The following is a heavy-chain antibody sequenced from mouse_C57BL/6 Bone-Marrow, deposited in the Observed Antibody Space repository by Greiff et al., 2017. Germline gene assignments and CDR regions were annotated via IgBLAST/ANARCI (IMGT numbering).Heavy chain of an antibody. CDR2: IDPSDSET. J-gene: IGHJ2*01. CDR3: ARLDYYGSCFDY. V-gene: IGHV1-52*01. D-gene: IGHD1-1*01. Sequence: VQLQQPGAELVRPGSSVKLSCKASGYTFTSYWMHWVKQRPIQGLEWIGNIDPSDSETHYNQKFKDKATLTVDKSSSTAYMQLSSLTSEDSAVYYGARLDYYGSCFDYWGQGTTLTVSS. CDR1: GYTFTSYW.